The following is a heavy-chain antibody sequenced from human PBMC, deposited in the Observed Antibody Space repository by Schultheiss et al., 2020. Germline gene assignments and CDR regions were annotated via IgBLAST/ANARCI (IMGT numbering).Heavy chain of an antibody. V-gene: IGHV3-30*03. Sequence: GGSLRLSCAASGFTFSAYGMHWVRQTPGKGLQWVSVISSDGSDKYYEASVKGRFTISRDNSKNTLYLQMNSLRLEDTAVYYCAHSPTYYYGSGGNNFDYWGQGKLVTVSS. CDR1: GFTFSAYG. D-gene: IGHD3-10*01. CDR3: AHSPTYYYGSGGNNFDY. J-gene: IGHJ4*02. CDR2: ISSDGSDK.